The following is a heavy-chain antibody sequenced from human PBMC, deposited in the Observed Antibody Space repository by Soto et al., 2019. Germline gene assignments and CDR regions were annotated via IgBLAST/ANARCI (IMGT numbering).Heavy chain of an antibody. CDR3: ARGSSIAGLYYGMDV. Sequence: QVQLQKSGPGLVKPSQTLSLTCTVSGGSISSGGYYWTWIRQHPAKGLEWIGYNYYSGITYYNPSLTSRVTISLDTSKNQFSLKLSSVTAAYTAVYYCARGSSIAGLYYGMDVWGQGTTVTVSS. D-gene: IGHD6-6*01. CDR1: GGSISSGGYY. J-gene: IGHJ6*02. CDR2: NYYSGIT. V-gene: IGHV4-31*03.